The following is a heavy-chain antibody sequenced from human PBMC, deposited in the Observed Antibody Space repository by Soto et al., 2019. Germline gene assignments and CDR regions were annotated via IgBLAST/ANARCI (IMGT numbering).Heavy chain of an antibody. J-gene: IGHJ6*03. CDR1: GGSFSGYY. Sequence: SETLSLTCAVYGGSFSGYYWSWIRQPPGKGLEWIGEINHSGSTNYNPSLKSRVTISVDTSKNQFSLKLSSVTAADTAVYYCARPSRGVHNYYYYYYMDVWGKGTTVTVSS. D-gene: IGHD3-10*01. CDR2: INHSGST. CDR3: ARPSRGVHNYYYYYYMDV. V-gene: IGHV4-34*01.